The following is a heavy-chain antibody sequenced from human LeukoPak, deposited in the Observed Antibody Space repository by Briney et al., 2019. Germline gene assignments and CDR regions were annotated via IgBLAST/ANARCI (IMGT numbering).Heavy chain of an antibody. D-gene: IGHD3-22*01. V-gene: IGHV3-48*01. Sequence: GGSLRLSCAASGFTFSSYSMNWVRQAPGKGLEWVSYISSSSSTIYYADSVKGRFTISRDNSKNTLYLQMNSLRAEDTAVYYCAKDKLVDYYDSSGYYYFDYWGQGTLVTVSS. CDR2: ISSSSSTI. CDR3: AKDKLVDYYDSSGYYYFDY. J-gene: IGHJ4*02. CDR1: GFTFSSYS.